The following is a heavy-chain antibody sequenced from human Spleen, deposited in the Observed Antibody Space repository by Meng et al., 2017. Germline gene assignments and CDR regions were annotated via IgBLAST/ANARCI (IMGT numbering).Heavy chain of an antibody. J-gene: IGHJ6*02. D-gene: IGHD2-2*02. Sequence: GESLKISCAASGFPFSDYYMRWIRQAPGKGLEWVSYINPSGSTLYYGDSVKGRFTISRDNGKNSLYLQMNSLRAEDTALYYCARAYCSSTSCYNSYGMDVWGQGTTVTVSS. V-gene: IGHV3-11*04. CDR2: INPSGSTL. CDR1: GFPFSDYY. CDR3: ARAYCSSTSCYNSYGMDV.